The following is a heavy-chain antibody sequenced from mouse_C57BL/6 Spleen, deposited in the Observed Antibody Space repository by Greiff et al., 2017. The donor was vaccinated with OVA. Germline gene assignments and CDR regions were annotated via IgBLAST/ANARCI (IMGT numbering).Heavy chain of an antibody. CDR1: GFSLTSYG. J-gene: IGHJ2*01. Sequence: QVQLQQSGPGLVQPSQSLSITCTVSGFSLTSYGVHWVRQSPGKGLEWLGVIWSGGSTDYNAAFISRLSISKDNSKSQVFFKMNSLQADDTAIYYCARIRALGYGFDYWGQGTTLTVSS. D-gene: IGHD2-10*02. V-gene: IGHV2-2*01. CDR2: IWSGGST. CDR3: ARIRALGYGFDY.